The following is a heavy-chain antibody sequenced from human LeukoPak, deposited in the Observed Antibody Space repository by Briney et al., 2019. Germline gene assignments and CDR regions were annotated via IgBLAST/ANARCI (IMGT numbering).Heavy chain of an antibody. CDR2: IKQDVSEK. J-gene: IGHJ4*02. Sequence: GGSLRLSCVASGFTFSKTWMNWVRQLPGKGLEWVAIIKQDVSEKYYADSVKGRFTISRDNAKNSVYLQMNSLRAEDTAVYYCAKDQNGGTGGYWGQGTLVTVSS. V-gene: IGHV3-7*01. D-gene: IGHD2-15*01. CDR1: GFTFSKTW. CDR3: AKDQNGGTGGY.